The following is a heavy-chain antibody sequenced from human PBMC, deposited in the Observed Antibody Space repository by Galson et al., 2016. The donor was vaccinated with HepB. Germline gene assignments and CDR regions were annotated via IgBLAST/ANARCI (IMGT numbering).Heavy chain of an antibody. CDR3: AREGRGAEYSYSYGLDV. CDR1: GYTFTTYG. CDR2: ISNYNGDT. V-gene: IGHV1-18*01. J-gene: IGHJ6*04. Sequence: SVKVSCKASGYTFTTYGISWVRQAPGQGLEWMGWISNYNGDTKYAQKFQGRVTMTTDKSTTTAYMELRGLRFDDTAVYFCAREGRGAEYSYSYGLDVWGKGT. D-gene: IGHD2/OR15-2a*01.